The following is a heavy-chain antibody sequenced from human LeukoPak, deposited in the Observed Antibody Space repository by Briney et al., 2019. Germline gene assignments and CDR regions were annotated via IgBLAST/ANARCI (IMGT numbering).Heavy chain of an antibody. CDR2: ISSSSSYI. CDR3: AKVDGDYEGYFDY. J-gene: IGHJ4*02. D-gene: IGHD4-17*01. Sequence: TGGSLRLSCAASGFTFSSYSMNWVRQAPGKGLEWVSSISSSSSYIYYADSVKGRFTISRDNAKNSLYLQMNSLRAEDTALYYCAKVDGDYEGYFDYWGQGTLVTVSS. V-gene: IGHV3-21*04. CDR1: GFTFSSYS.